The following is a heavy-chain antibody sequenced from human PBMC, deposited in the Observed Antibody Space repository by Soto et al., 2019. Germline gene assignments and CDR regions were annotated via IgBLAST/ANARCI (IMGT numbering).Heavy chain of an antibody. V-gene: IGHV2-5*01. D-gene: IGHD7-27*01. J-gene: IGHJ4*02. Sequence: QITLKESGPTLVKPTQTLTLTCTFSGFSLSTSGVGVGWIRQPPGKALEWLALIYWNDDKRYSPSLKSRLTSTKATSKNQVVLTMTNMDPVDTATYYCAHSRRGGWGSSVYFDYWGQGTLVTVSS. CDR3: AHSRRGGWGSSVYFDY. CDR2: IYWNDDK. CDR1: GFSLSTSGVG.